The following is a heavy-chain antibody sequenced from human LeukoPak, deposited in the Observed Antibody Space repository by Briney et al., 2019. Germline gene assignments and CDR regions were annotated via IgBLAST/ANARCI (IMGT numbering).Heavy chain of an antibody. V-gene: IGHV4-59*08. CDR3: ARRGGLPPYSSSWYFDY. J-gene: IGHJ4*02. CDR1: GGSISSYY. Sequence: SETLSLTCTVSGGSISSYYWSWIRQPPGKGLEWIGYIYCSGSTNYNPSLKSRVTISVDTSKNQFSLRLSSVTAADTAVYYCARRGGLPPYSSSWYFDYWGQGTLVTVSS. D-gene: IGHD6-13*01. CDR2: IYCSGST.